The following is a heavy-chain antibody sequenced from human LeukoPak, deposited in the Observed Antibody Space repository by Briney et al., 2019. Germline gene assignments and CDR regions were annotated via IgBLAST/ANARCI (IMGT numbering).Heavy chain of an antibody. CDR2: VDPEDDKT. Sequence: ASVKVSCKVSEYSFTDYYIHWVRQARGKGLEWVGLVDPEDDKTMYAEHFQGRITITADTSTDTAHMDLSSLRSEDTAVYYCAAVTRYAFGPKFDYWGQGTLVTVSS. V-gene: IGHV1-69-2*01. CDR3: AAVTRYAFGPKFDY. D-gene: IGHD3-16*02. J-gene: IGHJ4*02. CDR1: EYSFTDYY.